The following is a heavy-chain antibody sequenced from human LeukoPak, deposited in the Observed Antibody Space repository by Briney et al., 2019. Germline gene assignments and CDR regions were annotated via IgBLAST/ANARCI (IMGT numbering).Heavy chain of an antibody. D-gene: IGHD5-18*01. Sequence: SETLSLTCAVYGWSFSGYYWSWIRQPPGKGLEWSGEINHSGSTNYNPSLKSRVTISVDTSKNQFSLKLSSVTAADTAVYYCERAKNTAMGYYFDYWGQGTLVTVSS. J-gene: IGHJ4*02. CDR3: ERAKNTAMGYYFDY. V-gene: IGHV4-34*01. CDR2: INHSGST. CDR1: GWSFSGYY.